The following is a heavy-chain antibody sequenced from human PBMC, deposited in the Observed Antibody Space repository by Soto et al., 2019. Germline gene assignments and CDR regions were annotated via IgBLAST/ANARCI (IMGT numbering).Heavy chain of an antibody. CDR1: GYIFTSYW. J-gene: IGHJ6*02. Sequence: VESLKISCKGSGYIFTSYWISWVRQLPGKGLEWMVIIYPLDSDTRYSPSFQDQVTISADKSISTAYLHWSSLRASDTAMYYSATTGKVVAARPYYYYYGLDVWGQGTTVNVSS. D-gene: IGHD2-15*01. CDR3: ATTGKVVAARPYYYYYGLDV. V-gene: IGHV5-51*01. CDR2: IYPLDSDT.